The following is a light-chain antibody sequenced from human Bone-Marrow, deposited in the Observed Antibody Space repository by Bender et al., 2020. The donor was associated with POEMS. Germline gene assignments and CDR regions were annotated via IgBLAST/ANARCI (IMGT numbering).Light chain of an antibody. CDR3: CSYAGRSTWV. Sequence: QSALTQPASVSGSPGQSITISCTGTSSDVGSYNLVSWYQQHPGKAPKLMIYEVNKRPSGVSNRFSGSESVNTASLTISGLQTDDEADYYCCSYAGRSTWVFGGGTKLTVL. CDR1: SSDVGSYNL. CDR2: EVN. V-gene: IGLV2-23*02. J-gene: IGLJ3*02.